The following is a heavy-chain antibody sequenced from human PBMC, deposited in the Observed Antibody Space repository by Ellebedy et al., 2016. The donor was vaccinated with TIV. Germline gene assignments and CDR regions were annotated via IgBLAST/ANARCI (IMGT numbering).Heavy chain of an antibody. D-gene: IGHD4-17*01. CDR2: IYSGGSP. V-gene: IGHV4-31*03. J-gene: IGHJ4*02. CDR1: GGPISSGGYY. Sequence: MPSETLSLTCTVSGGPISSGGYYWSWIRQHPGKALEWIGYIYSGGSPDYNPSLKSRVTISVDTSKNQFSLKLSSVTAADTAVYYCARENHGDFSYFDYWGQGTLVTVSS. CDR3: ARENHGDFSYFDY.